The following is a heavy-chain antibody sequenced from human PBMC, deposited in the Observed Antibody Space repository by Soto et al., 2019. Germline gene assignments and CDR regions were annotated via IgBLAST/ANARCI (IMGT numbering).Heavy chain of an antibody. CDR2: INSGSTTI. CDR1: GFTFSSYS. V-gene: IGHV3-48*02. Sequence: EVQLVESWGGLVQPGGSLRLSCAASGFTFSSYSMNWVRQAPGKGLEWVSYINSGSTTIYYADSVKGRFTISRDNAKNSLYLQMNSLRDEDTAVYYCARDAPRCSGGSCFDLWGQGTLVTVSS. J-gene: IGHJ5*02. D-gene: IGHD2-15*01. CDR3: ARDAPRCSGGSCFDL.